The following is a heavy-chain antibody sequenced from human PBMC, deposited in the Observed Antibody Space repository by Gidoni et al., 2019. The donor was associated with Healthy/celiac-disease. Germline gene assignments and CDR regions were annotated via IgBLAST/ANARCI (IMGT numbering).Heavy chain of an antibody. CDR2: IIPILGIA. Sequence: QVQLVQSGAEVKKAGSAVKVSCKASGGTVSRYTISWVRQAPGQGLEWMGRIIPILGIATYAQKFQGRVTITADKSTSTAYMVLSSLRSEDTAVYYCASSYYGSGSYYHAHDYWGQGTLVTVSS. CDR3: ASSYYGSGSYYHAHDY. CDR1: GGTVSRYT. D-gene: IGHD3-10*01. V-gene: IGHV1-69*02. J-gene: IGHJ4*02.